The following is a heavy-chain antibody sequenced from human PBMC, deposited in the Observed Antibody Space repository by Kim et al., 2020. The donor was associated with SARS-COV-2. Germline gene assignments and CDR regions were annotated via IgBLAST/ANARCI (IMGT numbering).Heavy chain of an antibody. J-gene: IGHJ4*02. V-gene: IGHV4-61*02. D-gene: IGHD3-10*01. CDR1: GVSISSGSYY. CDR2: IYSSGNT. CDR3: ARAPLPYDSGSYPFDF. Sequence: SETLSLTCTVSGVSISSGSYYWSWIRQPAGKGLEWIGRIYSSGNTNYNSSLESRVTISANTSTNQLSLTLTSVTATDTAVYYCARAPLPYDSGSYPFDFWGPGILVTVSS.